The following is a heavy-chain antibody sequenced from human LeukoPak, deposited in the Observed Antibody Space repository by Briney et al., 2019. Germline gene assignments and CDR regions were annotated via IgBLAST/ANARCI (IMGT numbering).Heavy chain of an antibody. V-gene: IGHV4-59*08. Sequence: SETLSLTCTVSGGSISSYYWSWIRQPPGKRLEWIGYIYYSGSTNYNPSLKSRVTISVDTSKNQFSLKLSSVTAADTAVYYCARRASSGYYNNWFDPWGQGTLVTVSS. CDR1: GGSISSYY. CDR3: ARRASSGYYNNWFDP. J-gene: IGHJ5*02. CDR2: IYYSGST. D-gene: IGHD3-22*01.